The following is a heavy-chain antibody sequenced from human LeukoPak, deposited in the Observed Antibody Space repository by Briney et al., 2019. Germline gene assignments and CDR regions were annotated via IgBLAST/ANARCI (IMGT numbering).Heavy chain of an antibody. CDR1: GGTFSSYA. Sequence: ASVKVSCKASGGTFSSYAISWVRQAPGQGLEWMGGIIPIFGTANYAQKFQGRVTITADKSTSTAYMELSSLRSEDTAVYYCASSSVETRDYYYMDVWGKGTTVTVSS. J-gene: IGHJ6*03. CDR3: ASSSVETRDYYYMDV. CDR2: IIPIFGTA. D-gene: IGHD2-21*01. V-gene: IGHV1-69*06.